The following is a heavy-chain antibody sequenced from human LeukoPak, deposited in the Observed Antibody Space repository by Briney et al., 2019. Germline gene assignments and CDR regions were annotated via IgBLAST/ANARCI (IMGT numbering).Heavy chain of an antibody. CDR3: ARDSRGSYLGY. V-gene: IGHV4-59*01. Sequence: SQTLSLTCTVSGGPISSYYWSWIRQPPGKGLEWIGYIYYSGSTNYNPSLKSRVTISVDTSKNQFSLKLSSVTAADTAVYYCARDSRGSYLGYWGQGTLVTVSS. CDR2: IYYSGST. J-gene: IGHJ4*02. CDR1: GGPISSYY. D-gene: IGHD1-26*01.